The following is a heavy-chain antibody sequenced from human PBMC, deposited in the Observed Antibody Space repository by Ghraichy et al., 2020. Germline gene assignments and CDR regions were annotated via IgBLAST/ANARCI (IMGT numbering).Heavy chain of an antibody. CDR1: GSTFTSYD. Sequence: ASVKVSCKASGSTFTSYDISWVRQAPGQGLEWMGWISGYNDNANYVQKLQGRVTMTTDTSTSTAYMELRSLRSDDTAVYYCARGGSSWLDYWGQGTLVTVSS. J-gene: IGHJ4*02. CDR2: ISGYNDNA. V-gene: IGHV1-18*01. D-gene: IGHD6-13*01. CDR3: ARGGSSWLDY.